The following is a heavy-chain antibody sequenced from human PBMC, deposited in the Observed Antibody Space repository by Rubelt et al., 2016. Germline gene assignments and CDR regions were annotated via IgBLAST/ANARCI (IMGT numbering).Heavy chain of an antibody. Sequence: QVQLQESGPGLVKPSETLSLTCTVSGGSISSYYWSWIRQPAGKGLEWIGRIYSSGITNYNPSLKSRVIMSVDTSKNPFSLKLSSVTAADTAVDYWARVTYTGNYGRGWFDPWGQGTLVTVSS. CDR1: GGSISSYY. D-gene: IGHD1-1*01. CDR2: IYSSGIT. CDR3: ARVTYTGNYGRGWFDP. J-gene: IGHJ5*02. V-gene: IGHV4-4*07.